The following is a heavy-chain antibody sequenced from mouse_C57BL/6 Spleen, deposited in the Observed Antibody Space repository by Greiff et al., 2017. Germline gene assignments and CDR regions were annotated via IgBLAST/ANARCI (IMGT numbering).Heavy chain of an antibody. CDR3: VREGDGNFDY. J-gene: IGHJ2*01. Sequence: EVKLVESGGGLVQPKGSLKLSCAASGFSFNTYAMNWVRQAPGKGLEWVARIRSKSNNYATYYADSVKDRFTISRDDSESMLYLQMNNLKTEDTAMYYCVREGDGNFDYWGQGTTLTVSS. CDR1: GFSFNTYA. D-gene: IGHD2-1*01. V-gene: IGHV10-1*01. CDR2: IRSKSNNYAT.